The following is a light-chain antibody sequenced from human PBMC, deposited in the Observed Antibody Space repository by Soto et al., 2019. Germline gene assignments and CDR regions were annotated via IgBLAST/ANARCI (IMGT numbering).Light chain of an antibody. J-gene: IGLJ2*01. V-gene: IGLV2-14*01. Sequence: QSALTQPASVSGSPGQSITISCTGTSSDVGGYNYVSWYQQHPGKAPKLMIYDVSNRPSGVSNRFSGSKSGNTASLTISGIQAEADADYYCRLYTSSSTLVFGGGTKLTVL. CDR2: DVS. CDR1: SSDVGGYNY. CDR3: RLYTSSSTLV.